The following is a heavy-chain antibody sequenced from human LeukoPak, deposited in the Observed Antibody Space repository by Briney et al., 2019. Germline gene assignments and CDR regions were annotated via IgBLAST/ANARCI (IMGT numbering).Heavy chain of an antibody. CDR3: AKRGVVIRVILVGFHKQAYYFDS. Sequence: GGSMRLSCAVSGITLSNYGMSWVRQAPGKGLEWVTGISDTGGSTNYADSVKGRFTISRDNPKNTLYLQMNSLRAEDTAVYFCAKRGVVIRVILVGFHKQAYYFDSWGQGALVTVSS. J-gene: IGHJ4*02. CDR1: GITLSNYG. D-gene: IGHD3-22*01. V-gene: IGHV3-23*01. CDR2: ISDTGGST.